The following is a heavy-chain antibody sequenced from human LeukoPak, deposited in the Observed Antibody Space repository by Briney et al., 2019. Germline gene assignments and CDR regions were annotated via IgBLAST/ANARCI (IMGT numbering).Heavy chain of an antibody. J-gene: IGHJ6*03. D-gene: IGHD6-13*01. CDR1: GFIFSSYG. CDR2: ISGSGGST. CDR3: AKEGYSRGYYSYYYMDV. Sequence: PGGTLRLSCAASGFIFSSYGMSWVRQAPGKGLEWVSAISGSGGSTYYADSVKGRFTISRDNSKNTLYVQMNSLRAEDTAVYYCAKEGYSRGYYSYYYMDVWGKGTTVTVSS. V-gene: IGHV3-23*01.